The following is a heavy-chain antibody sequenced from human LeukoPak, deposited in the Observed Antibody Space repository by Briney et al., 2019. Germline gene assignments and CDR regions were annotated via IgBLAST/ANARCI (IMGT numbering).Heavy chain of an antibody. CDR2: INTDTGIS. V-gene: IGHV7-4-1*02. Sequence: ASVKVSCKASGYTFTNFGINWVRLAPGQGLEWMGWINTDTGISTYAQGFTGRFVISLDTSVNTAYLQISSLKAEDAAVYYCAKIYGSGGHWGQGTLVTVSS. J-gene: IGHJ4*02. CDR3: AKIYGSGGH. D-gene: IGHD3-10*01. CDR1: GYTFTNFG.